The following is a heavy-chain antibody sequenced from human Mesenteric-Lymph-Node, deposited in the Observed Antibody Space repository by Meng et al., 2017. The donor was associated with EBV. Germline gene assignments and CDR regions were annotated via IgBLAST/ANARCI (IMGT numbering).Heavy chain of an antibody. CDR1: GGTFNTYG. V-gene: IGHV1-69*06. CDR3: VRKLGPVQRGYFDY. J-gene: IGHJ4*02. Sequence: QVQLVQSGAEVKKPGSSVRVSCKASGGTFNTYGISWVRQAPGQGLEWMGGIVPFYGTPDYAQKFQDRMTISADTSTNTGYMELTNLTSGDSAVYYCVRKLGPVQRGYFDYWGQGSLVTVSS. D-gene: IGHD6-25*01. CDR2: IVPFYGTP.